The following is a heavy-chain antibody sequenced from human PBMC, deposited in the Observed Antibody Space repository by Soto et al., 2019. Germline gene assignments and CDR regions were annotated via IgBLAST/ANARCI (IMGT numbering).Heavy chain of an antibody. CDR2: ISAYNDNT. Sequence: ASVKVSCKASGYTFSIYAIGWVRQAPGQGLEWMGWISAYNDNTNSAQKLQGRVTMTTDTSTTTAYMELRSLRSDDTAMYYCARGWLTYGVYYFDYWG. CDR3: ARGWLTYGVYYFDY. J-gene: IGHJ4*01. V-gene: IGHV1-18*01. D-gene: IGHD4-17*01. CDR1: GYTFSIYA.